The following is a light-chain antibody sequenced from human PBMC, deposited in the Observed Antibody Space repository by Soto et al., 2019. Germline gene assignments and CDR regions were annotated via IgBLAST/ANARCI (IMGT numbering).Light chain of an antibody. CDR2: DAS. CDR1: QSVSSN. CDR3: QQRSNWPYT. V-gene: IGKV3-11*01. Sequence: EIVLTQSPATLSLSPGERATLSCRASQSVSSNFAWYHQKPGQAPTLLIYDASNRATGGPARFSGSGSGTAFTLTISRLEPEDFAVYYCQQRSNWPYTFGQGTKLEIK. J-gene: IGKJ2*01.